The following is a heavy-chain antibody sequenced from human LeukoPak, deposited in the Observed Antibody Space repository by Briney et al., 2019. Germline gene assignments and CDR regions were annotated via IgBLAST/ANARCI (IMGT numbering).Heavy chain of an antibody. J-gene: IGHJ4*02. CDR2: IKQDGSEK. Sequence: SGGSLRLSCAASGFTFSSYWMSWVRQAPGKGLEWVANIKQDGSEKYYVDSVKGRFTISRDNAKNSLYLQMNSLRAEDTAVYYCARDWAAHYGDYGDYWGQGTLVTVSS. CDR1: GFTFSSYW. CDR3: ARDWAAHYGDYGDY. D-gene: IGHD4-17*01. V-gene: IGHV3-7*01.